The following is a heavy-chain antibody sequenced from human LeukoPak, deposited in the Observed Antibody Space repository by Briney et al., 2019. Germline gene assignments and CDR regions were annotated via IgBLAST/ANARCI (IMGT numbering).Heavy chain of an antibody. Sequence: PGGSLRLSCAASGFTFSSYSMNWVRKAPGKGLEWVSSISSSSSYIYYADSVKGRFTISRDNAKNSLYLQMNSLRAEDTAVYYCAREGRSIAARDFDYWGQGTLVTVSS. V-gene: IGHV3-21*01. J-gene: IGHJ4*02. CDR1: GFTFSSYS. CDR3: AREGRSIAARDFDY. D-gene: IGHD6-6*01. CDR2: ISSSSSYI.